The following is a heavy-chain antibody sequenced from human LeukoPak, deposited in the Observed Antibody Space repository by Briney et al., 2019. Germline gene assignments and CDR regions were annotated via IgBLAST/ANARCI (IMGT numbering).Heavy chain of an antibody. CDR2: INPNSGGT. Sequence: ASVKVSCKASGYTFTGYYMHWARQAPGQGLEWMGWINPNSGGTNYAQKFQGRVTMTRDTSISTAYMELSRLRSDDTAVYYCARPHSSGWYYFDYWGQGTLVTVSS. CDR1: GYTFTGYY. D-gene: IGHD6-19*01. V-gene: IGHV1-2*02. J-gene: IGHJ4*02. CDR3: ARPHSSGWYYFDY.